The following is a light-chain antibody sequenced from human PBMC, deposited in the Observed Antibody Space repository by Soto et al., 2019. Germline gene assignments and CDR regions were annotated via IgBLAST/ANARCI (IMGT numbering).Light chain of an antibody. Sequence: QAVVTQESSFSVSPGWTVTLTCGLISGSVSTANNPNWYQQTPGQAPRTLIYSTSTRSSGVPDRFSGSILGNKAALTSTGAQADDESDYYCALFMGNGISVFGNGTKLTV. CDR3: ALFMGNGISV. CDR1: SGSVSTANN. CDR2: STS. V-gene: IGLV8-61*01. J-gene: IGLJ1*01.